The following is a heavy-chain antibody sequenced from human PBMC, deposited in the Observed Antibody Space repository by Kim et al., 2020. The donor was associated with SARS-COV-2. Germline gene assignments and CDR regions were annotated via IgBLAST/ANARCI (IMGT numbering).Heavy chain of an antibody. CDR2: INHSGST. Sequence: SETLSLTCAVYGGSFSGYYWSWIRQPPGKGLEWIGEINHSGSTNYNPSLKSRVTISVDTSKNQFSLKLSSVTAADTAVYYCARGDHTGISFDYWGQGTLVTVSS. CDR3: ARGDHTGISFDY. V-gene: IGHV4-34*01. D-gene: IGHD3-3*02. J-gene: IGHJ4*02. CDR1: GGSFSGYY.